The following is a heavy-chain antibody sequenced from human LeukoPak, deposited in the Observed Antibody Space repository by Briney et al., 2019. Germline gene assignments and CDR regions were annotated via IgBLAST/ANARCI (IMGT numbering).Heavy chain of an antibody. CDR2: ISSSGSTI. D-gene: IGHD2-8*01. Sequence: GGSLRLSCAASGFTFSDYYMSWIRQAPGKGLEWVSYISSSGSTIYYADSVKGRFTISRDNAKNSLYLQMNSLRAEDTAVYYCARRYCTNGVCYYHFDYWGQGTLVTVSS. V-gene: IGHV3-11*04. J-gene: IGHJ4*02. CDR1: GFTFSDYY. CDR3: ARRYCTNGVCYYHFDY.